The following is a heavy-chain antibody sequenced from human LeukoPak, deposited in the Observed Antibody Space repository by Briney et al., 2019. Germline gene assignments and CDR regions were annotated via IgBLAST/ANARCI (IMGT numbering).Heavy chain of an antibody. CDR3: GLLARGLIIGGD. CDR2: ITWNSGNI. D-gene: IGHD3-10*01. V-gene: IGHV3-9*01. J-gene: IGHJ4*02. Sequence: GRSLRLSCAASGFSFEDYAMPWVRQAPGKGLEWVAGITWNSGNIAYADSVKGRFTISRDIAKKTLYLQMNSLRAEDTALYAKGLLARGLIIGGDWGQGTLVTVSS. CDR1: GFSFEDYA.